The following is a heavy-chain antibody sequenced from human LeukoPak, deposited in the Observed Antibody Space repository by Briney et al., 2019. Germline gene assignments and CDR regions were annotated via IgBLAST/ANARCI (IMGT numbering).Heavy chain of an antibody. CDR2: IIPIFGTA. D-gene: IGHD6-6*01. CDR3: ARASSSSIPPYFDY. Sequence: SVKVSCKASAGTFSIYATSWVRQPPGPGLEWMGGIIPIFGTANYAQKFHGRVTITADESTSTAYMELSSLRSEDTAVYYCARASSSSIPPYFDYWGQGTLVAVSS. CDR1: AGTFSIYA. V-gene: IGHV1-69*13. J-gene: IGHJ4*02.